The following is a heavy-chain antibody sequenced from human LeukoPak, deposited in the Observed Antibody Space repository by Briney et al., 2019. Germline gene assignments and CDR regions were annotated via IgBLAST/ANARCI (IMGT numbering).Heavy chain of an antibody. CDR2: VRDNGEN. V-gene: IGHV4-59*08. D-gene: IGHD5-18*01. J-gene: IGHJ3*02. CDR1: GGSINAYY. CDR3: ARQPANTAAFDI. Sequence: PSETLSLTCTVSGGSINAYYWSWIRQPPGKGLEWIAYVRDNGENNYNPSLKSRVAISVDTANNQISLRLNFVTAADTAIYYCARQPANTAAFDIWGLGTMVPVSS.